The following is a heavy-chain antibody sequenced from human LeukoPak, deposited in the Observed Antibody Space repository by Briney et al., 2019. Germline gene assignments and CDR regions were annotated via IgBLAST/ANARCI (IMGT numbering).Heavy chain of an antibody. D-gene: IGHD2-15*01. CDR2: ISGSGGST. Sequence: GRSLRLSCAASGFTFDDYAMHWVRQAPGKGLEWVSGISGSGGSTYYADSVKGRFTISRDNFKNTLYLQMNSLRAEDTAVYYCAKDVLGYCSGGSCYGSFDYWGQGTLVTVSS. V-gene: IGHV3-23*01. CDR1: GFTFDDYA. J-gene: IGHJ4*02. CDR3: AKDVLGYCSGGSCYGSFDY.